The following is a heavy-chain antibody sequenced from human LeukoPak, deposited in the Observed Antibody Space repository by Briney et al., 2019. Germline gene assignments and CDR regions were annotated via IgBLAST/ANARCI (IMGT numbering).Heavy chain of an antibody. CDR3: ARSPVYGPYSSSWNWFDP. CDR1: GGSISSYY. J-gene: IGHJ5*02. CDR2: IYYSGST. Sequence: SETLSLTCTVSGGSISSYYWSWIRQPPGKGLEWIGYIYYSGSTNYNPSLKSRVTISVDTSKNQFSLKLSSVTAADTAVYYCARSPVYGPYSSSWNWFDPWGQGTLVTVSS. D-gene: IGHD6-13*01. V-gene: IGHV4-59*01.